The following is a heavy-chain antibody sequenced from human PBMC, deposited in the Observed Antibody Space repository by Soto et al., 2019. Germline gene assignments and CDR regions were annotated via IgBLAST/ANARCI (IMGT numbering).Heavy chain of an antibody. CDR2: IWYDGSNK. CDR1: GFTFSSYG. J-gene: IGHJ5*02. V-gene: IGHV3-33*01. CDR3: ARDMTTRYSNWFDP. D-gene: IGHD2-21*01. Sequence: PGGSLRLSCAASGFTFSSYGMHWVRQAPGKGLEWVAVIWYDGSNKYYADSVKGRSTISRDNSKNTLYLQMNSLRAEDTAVYYCARDMTTRYSNWFDPWGQGTLVTVSS.